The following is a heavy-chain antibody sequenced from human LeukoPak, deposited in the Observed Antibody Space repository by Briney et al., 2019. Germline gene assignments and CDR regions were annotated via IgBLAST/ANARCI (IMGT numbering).Heavy chain of an antibody. Sequence: GGSLRLSCAASGFTFSSYWMSWVRQAPGKGLEWVANIKQDGSEKYYVDSVKGRLTISRDNAKNSLYLQMNSLRAEDTAVYYCARDRRGRCSSTSCYNPYYFDYWGQGTLVTVSS. J-gene: IGHJ4*02. CDR2: IKQDGSEK. V-gene: IGHV3-7*01. CDR3: ARDRRGRCSSTSCYNPYYFDY. CDR1: GFTFSSYW. D-gene: IGHD2-2*02.